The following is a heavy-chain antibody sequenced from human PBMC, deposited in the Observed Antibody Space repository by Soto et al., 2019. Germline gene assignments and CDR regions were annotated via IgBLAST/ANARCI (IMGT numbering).Heavy chain of an antibody. CDR3: ARATDYYDSSGYFGY. CDR2: IIPIFGTA. D-gene: IGHD3-22*01. Sequence: WASVKVSCKASGGTFSSYAISWVRQAPGQGLEWMGGIIPIFGTANYAQKFQGRVTITADESTSTAYMELSSLRSEDTAVYYCARATDYYDSSGYFGYWGQGTLVTVSS. J-gene: IGHJ4*02. CDR1: GGTFSSYA. V-gene: IGHV1-69*13.